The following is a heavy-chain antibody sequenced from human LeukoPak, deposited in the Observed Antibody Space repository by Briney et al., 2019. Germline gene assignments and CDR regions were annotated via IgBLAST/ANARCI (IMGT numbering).Heavy chain of an antibody. CDR3: ARSATNDAFAI. CDR1: GGSISSYY. J-gene: IGHJ3*02. Sequence: SETLSLTCTDSGGSISSYYWRWIRQPPGKGLEWIGYIYYSGSTNYNPSLKSRVTISVDTSKNQFSLKLISVTAADTAVYYCARSATNDAFAIWGQGTMVTVSS. V-gene: IGHV4-59*01. CDR2: IYYSGST.